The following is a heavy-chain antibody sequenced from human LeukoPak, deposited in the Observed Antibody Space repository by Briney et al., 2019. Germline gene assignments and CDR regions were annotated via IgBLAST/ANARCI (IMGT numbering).Heavy chain of an antibody. V-gene: IGHV4-34*01. CDR2: INHSGST. D-gene: IGHD2-2*01. J-gene: IGHJ5*02. CDR3: ARGAPYCSSTSCYLYWFDP. CDR1: GGSFSGYY. Sequence: KTSETLSLTCAVYGGSFSGYYWSWIRQPPGKGLEWIGEINHSGSTNYNPSLKSRVTISVDTSKNQFSLKLSSVTAADTAVYYCARGAPYCSSTSCYLYWFDPWGQGTLVTVSS.